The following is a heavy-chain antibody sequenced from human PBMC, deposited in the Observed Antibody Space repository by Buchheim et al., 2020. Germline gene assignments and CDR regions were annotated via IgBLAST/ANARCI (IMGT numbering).Heavy chain of an antibody. J-gene: IGHJ4*02. CDR2: IYYSGST. D-gene: IGHD3-9*01. Sequence: QVQLQESGPGLVKPSETLSLTCTVSGGSISSYYWSWIRQPPGKGLEWIGYIYYSGSTNYNPSLKSRVTISVDTSKNQFSLKLSSVTAADTAVYYCASMRLDDWLLFKGYYFDYWGQGTL. CDR3: ASMRLDDWLLFKGYYFDY. V-gene: IGHV4-59*08. CDR1: GGSISSYY.